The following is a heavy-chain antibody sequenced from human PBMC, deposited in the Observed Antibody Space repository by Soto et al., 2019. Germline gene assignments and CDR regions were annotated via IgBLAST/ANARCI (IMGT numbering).Heavy chain of an antibody. D-gene: IGHD2-15*01. V-gene: IGHV3-9*01. CDR2: ISWNSGSI. CDR3: AKDRPSRYCSGGSCSRSYYYYYMDV. J-gene: IGHJ6*03. Sequence: GGSLRLSCAASGFTFDDYAMHWVRQAPGKGLEWVSGISWNSGSIGYADSVKGRFTISRDNAKNSLYLQMNSLRAEDTALYYCAKDRPSRYCSGGSCSRSYYYYYMDVWGKGTTVTVSS. CDR1: GFTFDDYA.